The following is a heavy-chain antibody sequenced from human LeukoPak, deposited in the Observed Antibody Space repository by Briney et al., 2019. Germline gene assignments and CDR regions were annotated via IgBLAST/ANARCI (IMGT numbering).Heavy chain of an antibody. Sequence: GASVEVSCKASGYTFTSYDINWVRQATGQGLEWMGWMNPNSGNTGYAQKFQGRVTMTRNTSISTAYMELSSLRSEDTAVYYCARLGEGRYCSSTSCYAFEDYYYYYYGMDVWGQGTTVTVSS. CDR1: GYTFTSYD. J-gene: IGHJ6*01. CDR3: ARLGEGRYCSSTSCYAFEDYYYYYYGMDV. D-gene: IGHD2-2*01. V-gene: IGHV1-8*01. CDR2: MNPNSGNT.